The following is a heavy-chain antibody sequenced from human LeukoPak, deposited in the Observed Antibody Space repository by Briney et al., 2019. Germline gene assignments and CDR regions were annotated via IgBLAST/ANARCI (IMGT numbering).Heavy chain of an antibody. CDR2: INHSGST. J-gene: IGHJ6*02. CDR3: AREVPAAQYYYYYGMDV. CDR1: GGSFSGYY. V-gene: IGHV4-34*01. D-gene: IGHD2-2*01. Sequence: SETLSLTCAVYGGSFSGYYWSWIRQPPGKGLEWIGEINHSGSTNYNPSLKSRVTISVDTSKNQFSLKLSSVTAADTAVFYCAREVPAAQYYYYYGMDVWGQGTTVTVSS.